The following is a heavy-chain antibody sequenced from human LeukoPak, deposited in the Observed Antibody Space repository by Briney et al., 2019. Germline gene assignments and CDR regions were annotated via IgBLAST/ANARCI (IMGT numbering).Heavy chain of an antibody. Sequence: GESLKISCKGSGYSFTSYWIGWVRQMPGKGLEWMGIIYPGDSDTRYSPSFQGQVTISADKSISTAYLQWSSLKASDTAMYYCARLSGGLRFFDCLHPFDYWGQGTLVTVSS. CDR3: ARLSGGLRFFDCLHPFDY. CDR2: IYPGDSDT. V-gene: IGHV5-51*01. CDR1: GYSFTSYW. D-gene: IGHD3-9*01. J-gene: IGHJ4*02.